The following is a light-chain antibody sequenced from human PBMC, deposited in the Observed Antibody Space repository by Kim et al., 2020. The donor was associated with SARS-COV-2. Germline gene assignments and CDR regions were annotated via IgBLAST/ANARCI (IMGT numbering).Light chain of an antibody. V-gene: IGLV2-18*02. CDR1: RSDVGSYDR. CDR3: NSHTSSTAFL. CDR2: EVR. Sequence: QSALTQPPSVSGSPGQSVTISCTGTRSDVGSYDRVSWYQLAPGTAPKLLIYEVRKRPSGVPDRFSGSKSGNTASLTISGLQAEDEAEYYCNSHTSSTAFLFGPGTKVTVL. J-gene: IGLJ1*01.